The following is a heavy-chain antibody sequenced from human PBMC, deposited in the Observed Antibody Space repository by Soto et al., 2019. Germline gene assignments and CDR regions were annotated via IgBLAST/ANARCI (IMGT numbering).Heavy chain of an antibody. Sequence: ASVKVSCKASGYTFNTYNMYWVRQAPGQGLEWMGVINPSIGSTNYAQKFQGRVTITADESTSTAYMELSSLRSEDTAVYYCARGRTTLDYWGQGTLVTVSS. CDR1: GYTFNTYN. J-gene: IGHJ4*02. CDR2: INPSIGST. V-gene: IGHV1-46*02. D-gene: IGHD1-1*01. CDR3: ARGRTTLDY.